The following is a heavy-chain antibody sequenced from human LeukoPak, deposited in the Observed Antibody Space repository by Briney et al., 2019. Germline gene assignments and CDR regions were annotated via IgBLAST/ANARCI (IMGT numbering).Heavy chain of an antibody. J-gene: IGHJ4*02. CDR3: ARFRSRSSWYIPPFDF. Sequence: ALVKVSCKASGYTFTGYYIHWVRQAPGQGLEWMGWINPDSGVTNYAQKFQGRVTMTRDTSISTAYMELSRLTSDDTAVYYCARFRSRSSWYIPPFDFWGQGTLVTVSS. V-gene: IGHV1-2*02. D-gene: IGHD6-13*01. CDR1: GYTFTGYY. CDR2: INPDSGVT.